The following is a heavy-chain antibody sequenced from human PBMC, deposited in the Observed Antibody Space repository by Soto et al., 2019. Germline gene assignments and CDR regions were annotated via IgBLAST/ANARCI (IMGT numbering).Heavy chain of an antibody. J-gene: IGHJ1*01. CDR3: ARPDNYYDDAEYFQH. Sequence: PSETLSLTCTVSGGSISSSSYYWGWIRQPPGKGLEWIGSIYYSGSTYYNPSLKSRVTISVDTSKNQFSLKLSSVTAADTAVYYCARPDNYYDDAEYFQHWGQGTLVTVSS. CDR2: IYYSGST. V-gene: IGHV4-39*01. D-gene: IGHD3-22*01. CDR1: GGSISSSSYY.